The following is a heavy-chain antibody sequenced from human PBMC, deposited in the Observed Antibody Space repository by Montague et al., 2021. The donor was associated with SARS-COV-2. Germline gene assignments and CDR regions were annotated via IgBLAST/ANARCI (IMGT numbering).Heavy chain of an antibody. Sequence: SETLYLTCTVSGGSISSSSYYWGWIRQPPGKGLEWIGSIYYSGSTYYNPSLKSLVPISVDTSNNQFSLKLSSVTAADTAVYYCARVGYSGYWDYWGQGTLVTVSS. D-gene: IGHD5-12*01. J-gene: IGHJ4*02. V-gene: IGHV4-39*07. CDR3: ARVGYSGYWDY. CDR2: IYYSGST. CDR1: GGSISSSSYY.